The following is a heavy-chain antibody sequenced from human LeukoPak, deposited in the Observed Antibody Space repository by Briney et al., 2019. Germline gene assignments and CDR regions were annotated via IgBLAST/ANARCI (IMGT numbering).Heavy chain of an antibody. Sequence: GGSLRFSCAGSGFTFSSYAMSWLRQAPGKGLKWGSAISETGGTTYAGDSVKGRFTMSRDNSKSTLYLQMNSLRAEDTAVYYCATDTSIGRYCTNGVCSPFAYWGQGTLVTVSS. V-gene: IGHV3-23*01. CDR3: ATDTSIGRYCTNGVCSPFAY. CDR2: ISETGGTT. CDR1: GFTFSSYA. D-gene: IGHD2-8*01. J-gene: IGHJ4*02.